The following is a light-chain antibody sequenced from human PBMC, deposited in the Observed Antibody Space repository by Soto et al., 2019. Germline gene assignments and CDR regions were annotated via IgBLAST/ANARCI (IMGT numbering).Light chain of an antibody. V-gene: IGKV3-15*01. CDR2: GAS. Sequence: EIVMTQSPDTLSVSPGERATLSCRASQTVSSNLAWYQQKPGQAPRLLIYGASTRATGTPARFSGSGSGTELTLTISNLQSEDFAVYYCHQYYNWPRTFGQGTKVDIK. CDR3: HQYYNWPRT. CDR1: QTVSSN. J-gene: IGKJ1*01.